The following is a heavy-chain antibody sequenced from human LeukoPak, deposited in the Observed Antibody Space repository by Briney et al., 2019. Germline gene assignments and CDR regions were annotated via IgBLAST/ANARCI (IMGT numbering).Heavy chain of an antibody. CDR2: IYYSGST. CDR3: ARSHTDGYSSGWYEGYYFDY. J-gene: IGHJ4*02. V-gene: IGHV4-59*01. D-gene: IGHD6-19*01. CDR1: GGSISSYY. Sequence: SETLSLTCTVSGGSISSYYWSWIRQPPGKGLEWIGYIYYSGSTNYNPSLKSRVTISVDTSKNQFSLKLSSVTAADTAVYYCARSHTDGYSSGWYEGYYFDYWGQGTLVTVSS.